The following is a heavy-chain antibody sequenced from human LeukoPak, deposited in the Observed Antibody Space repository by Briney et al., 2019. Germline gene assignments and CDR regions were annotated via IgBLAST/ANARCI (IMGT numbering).Heavy chain of an antibody. CDR3: AKGYDFWSGGLDY. V-gene: IGHV3-23*01. Sequence: PGGSLRLSCAASGFTFSSYAMSWVRQAPGKGLEWVSAISGSGGSTYYADSVKGRFTISRDNSKDTLYLQMNRLRAEDTAVYYCAKGYDFWSGGLDYWGQGTLVTVSS. J-gene: IGHJ4*02. CDR2: ISGSGGST. CDR1: GFTFSSYA. D-gene: IGHD3-3*01.